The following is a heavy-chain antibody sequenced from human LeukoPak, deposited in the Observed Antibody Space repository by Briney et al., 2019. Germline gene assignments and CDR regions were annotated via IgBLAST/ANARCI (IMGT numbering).Heavy chain of an antibody. Sequence: GGSLRLSCAASGFTVSSNYMSWVRQAPGKGLEWVSVIYSGGSTYYADSVKGRFTISRDNSKNTLYLQMNSLRAEDTAVYYCARDGGPYSSSWLFDYWGQGTLVTVSS. CDR1: GFTVSSNY. D-gene: IGHD6-13*01. V-gene: IGHV3-53*01. CDR2: IYSGGST. CDR3: ARDGGPYSSSWLFDY. J-gene: IGHJ4*02.